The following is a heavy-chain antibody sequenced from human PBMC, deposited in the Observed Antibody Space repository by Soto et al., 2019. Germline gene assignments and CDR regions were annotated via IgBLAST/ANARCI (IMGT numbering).Heavy chain of an antibody. CDR1: GYAFTTYG. J-gene: IGHJ4*02. D-gene: IGHD1-1*01. Sequence: QVHLVQSGAEVKKPGASVKVSCKGSGYAFTTYGITWVRQAPGQGLEWMGWISAHNGNTNYAQKLQGRVTVTRDTSTTPAYMELRPLRSADTAVYYCARGRYGDYWGQGALVTVSS. CDR3: ARGRYGDY. V-gene: IGHV1-18*01. CDR2: ISAHNGNT.